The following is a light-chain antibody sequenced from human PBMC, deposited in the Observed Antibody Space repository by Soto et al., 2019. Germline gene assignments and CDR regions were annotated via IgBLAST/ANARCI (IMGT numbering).Light chain of an antibody. J-gene: IGKJ4*01. CDR3: QQSHTAPLT. Sequence: DIQMTQSPSSLSASVGDRVTITCRASQSVRASQRNDNYLNWYQQKPGKAPKLLIHDASSLQSGVPSRFSGSGSGTDFTLTISSLQPEDFATYYCQQSHTAPLTFGGGTKVDIK. CDR2: DAS. CDR1: QSVRASQRNDNY. V-gene: IGKV1-39*01.